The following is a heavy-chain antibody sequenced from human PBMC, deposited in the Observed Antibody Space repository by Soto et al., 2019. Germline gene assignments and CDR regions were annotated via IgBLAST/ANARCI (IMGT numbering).Heavy chain of an antibody. CDR2: IIPIFGTA. J-gene: IGHJ5*02. CDR3: AREGCSSTSCYANWFDP. CDR1: GGTFSSYA. D-gene: IGHD2-2*01. Sequence: SVKVFCKASGGTFSSYAISWVRQAPGQGLEWMGGIIPIFGTANYAQKFPVRVTITADESTSTAYMELSSLRSEDTDVYYCAREGCSSTSCYANWFDPWGQGTLVTVSS. V-gene: IGHV1-69*13.